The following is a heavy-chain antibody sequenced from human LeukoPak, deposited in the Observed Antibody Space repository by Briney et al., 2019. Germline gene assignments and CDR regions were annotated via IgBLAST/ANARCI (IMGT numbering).Heavy chain of an antibody. Sequence: SGPTLVKPTQTLTLTCTFSGFSLRKNGVGVGWIRQPPGKGLEWICYIYQSGSTNYNPSLKSRVIISADTSKNQISLRLSSVTAADTAVYYCARDASDYKSRNWFDPWGQGTLVTVSS. D-gene: IGHD3-10*01. V-gene: IGHV4-61*08. CDR2: IYQSGST. J-gene: IGHJ5*02. CDR1: GFSLRKNGVG. CDR3: ARDASDYKSRNWFDP.